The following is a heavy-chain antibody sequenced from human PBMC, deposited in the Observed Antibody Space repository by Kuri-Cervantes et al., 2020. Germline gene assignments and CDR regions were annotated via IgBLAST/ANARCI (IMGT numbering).Heavy chain of an antibody. D-gene: IGHD6-19*01. CDR2: IWYDGSNK. V-gene: IGHV3-30*02. CDR3: AKAKQWLVLCMDV. J-gene: IGHJ6*02. CDR1: GFTFSSYG. Sequence: GESLKISCAASGFTFSSYGMHWVRQAPGKGLEWVAVIWYDGSNKYHADSVKGRFTISRDNSKNTLYLQMNSLRAEDTAVYYCAKAKQWLVLCMDVWGQGTTVTVSS.